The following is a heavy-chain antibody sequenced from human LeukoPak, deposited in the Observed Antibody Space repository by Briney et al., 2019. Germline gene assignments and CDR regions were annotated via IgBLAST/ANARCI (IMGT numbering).Heavy chain of an antibody. CDR1: GFTFSSYG. Sequence: GRSLRLSCAASGFTFSSYGMHWVRQAPRKGLEWVAVIWYDGSNKYYADSVKGRFTIYRDNSKNTLYLQMNSLRAEDTAVYYCARVAVRGVKVDYWGQGTLVTVSS. V-gene: IGHV3-33*01. CDR3: ARVAVRGVKVDY. J-gene: IGHJ4*02. CDR2: IWYDGSNK. D-gene: IGHD3-10*01.